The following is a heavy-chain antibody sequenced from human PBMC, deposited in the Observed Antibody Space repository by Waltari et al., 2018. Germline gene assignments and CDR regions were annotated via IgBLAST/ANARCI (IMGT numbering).Heavy chain of an antibody. CDR2: IDYSGST. CDR3: ARVPGYSSGWSHFDY. V-gene: IGHV4-59*01. J-gene: IGHJ4*02. CDR1: GGSISSYY. Sequence: QVQLQESGPGLVKPSETLSLTCTVSGGSISSYYWSWIRQPPGKGLEWIGYIDYSGSTNYIPSLKSRVTISVDTSKNQFALKLSSVTAADTAVYYCARVPGYSSGWSHFDYWGQGTLVTVSS. D-gene: IGHD6-19*01.